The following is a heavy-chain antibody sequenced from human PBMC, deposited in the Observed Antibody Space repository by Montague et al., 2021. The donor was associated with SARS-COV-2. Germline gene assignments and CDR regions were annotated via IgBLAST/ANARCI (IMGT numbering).Heavy chain of an antibody. CDR1: GGSISSYY. CDR2: IYYSGST. D-gene: IGHD2-15*01. J-gene: IGHJ4*01. V-gene: IGHV4-59*08. CDR3: ANFTRVAAT. Sequence: SETLSLTCTVSGGSISSYYWSWIRQPPGKGLEWIGYIYYSGSTNYNPSLKSRVKMSADTSKNQFSLNLTSVTAADTATYYCANFTRVAATWGHGTLVTVSS.